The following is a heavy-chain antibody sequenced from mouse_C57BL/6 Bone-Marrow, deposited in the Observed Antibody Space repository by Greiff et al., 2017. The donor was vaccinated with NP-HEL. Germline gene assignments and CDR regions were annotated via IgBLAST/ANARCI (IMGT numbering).Heavy chain of an antibody. D-gene: IGHD2-3*01. CDR1: GFTFSSYG. J-gene: IGHJ3*01. V-gene: IGHV5-6*01. Sequence: EVQVVESGGDLVKPGGSLKLSCAASGFTFSSYGMSWVRQTPDKRLEWVATISSGGSYTYYPDSVKGRFTISRDNAKNTLYLQRGRLKSEDTAMYYCARGGWLPWGQGTLVTVSA. CDR2: ISSGGSYT. CDR3: ARGGWLP.